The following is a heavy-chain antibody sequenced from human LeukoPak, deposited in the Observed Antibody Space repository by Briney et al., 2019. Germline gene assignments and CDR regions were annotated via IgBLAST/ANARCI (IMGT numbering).Heavy chain of an antibody. CDR3: TLDTARDAFDI. Sequence: GGSLRLSCAASGFTLSNAWMSWVRQAPGKGLEWVGRIKSKTDGGTTDYAAPVKGRFTISRDDSKNTLYLQMNSLKTEDTAVYYCTLDTARDAFDIWGQGTMVTVSS. V-gene: IGHV3-15*01. CDR1: GFTLSNAW. CDR2: IKSKTDGGTT. D-gene: IGHD5-18*01. J-gene: IGHJ3*02.